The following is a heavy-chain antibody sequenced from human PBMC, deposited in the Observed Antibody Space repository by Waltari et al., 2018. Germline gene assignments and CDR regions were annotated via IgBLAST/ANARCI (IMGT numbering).Heavy chain of an antibody. CDR2: IYTSGST. J-gene: IGHJ3*02. CDR3: AREVGIKHAFDI. Sequence: QVQLQESGPGLVKPSETLSLTCTVPGGPLSSSYSRWIRQPAGKGLEWIGRIYTSGSTNYNPSLKSRVTMSVDTSKNQFSLKLSSVTAADTAVYYCAREVGIKHAFDIWGQGTMVTVSS. D-gene: IGHD1-26*01. CDR1: GGPLSSSY. V-gene: IGHV4-4*07.